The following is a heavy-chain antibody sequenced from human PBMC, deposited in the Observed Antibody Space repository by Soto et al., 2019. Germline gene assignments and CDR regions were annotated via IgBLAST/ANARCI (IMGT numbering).Heavy chain of an antibody. CDR1: GGTFSSYT. V-gene: IGHV1-69*01. Sequence: QVRLVQSGAEVKKPGSSVKVSCKASGGTFSSYTFTWVRQAPGQGLEWMGGIIPMFGIVNYAQKFQGRVTTTADESTSIAYMALTSLSSEDTAIYYCARHYDILTAYSIWGQGTRVTVSS. J-gene: IGHJ3*02. D-gene: IGHD3-9*01. CDR3: ARHYDILTAYSI. CDR2: IIPMFGIV.